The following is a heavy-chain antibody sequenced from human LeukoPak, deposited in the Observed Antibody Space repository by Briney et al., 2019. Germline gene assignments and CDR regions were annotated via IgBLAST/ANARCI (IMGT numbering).Heavy chain of an antibody. D-gene: IGHD3-22*01. Sequence: GASVKVSCKASGGTFSSYTISWVRQAPGQGLDWMGRIIPIHGIANYAQKFQGRVTITADKSTSTAYMERSSLRSEDTAVYYCARGLYDSSGYYTTFYYFDYWGQGTLVTVSS. V-gene: IGHV1-69*02. J-gene: IGHJ4*02. CDR3: ARGLYDSSGYYTTFYYFDY. CDR2: IIPIHGIA. CDR1: GGTFSSYT.